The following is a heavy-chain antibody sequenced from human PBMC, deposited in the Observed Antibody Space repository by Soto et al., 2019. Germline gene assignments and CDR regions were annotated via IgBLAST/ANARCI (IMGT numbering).Heavy chain of an antibody. CDR1: GYTFTSYA. Sequence: GASVKVSCKASGYTFTSYAMHWVRQAPGQRLEWMGWINAGNGNTKYSQKFQGRVTITRDTSASTAYMELSSLRSEDTAVYYCARDGLFYYDSSGYYRDYWGKGPLVTVSS. J-gene: IGHJ4*02. CDR3: ARDGLFYYDSSGYYRDY. CDR2: INAGNGNT. D-gene: IGHD3-22*01. V-gene: IGHV1-3*01.